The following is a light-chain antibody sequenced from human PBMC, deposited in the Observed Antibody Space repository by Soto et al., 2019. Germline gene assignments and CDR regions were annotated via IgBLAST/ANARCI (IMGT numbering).Light chain of an antibody. V-gene: IGKV3D-15*01. CDR3: QQYNTWPPWT. Sequence: DIVMTQSPATPSVSPGERATLSCRASQSIRTDLAWYQQKSGQGPRLLIYDASTRATGIPARFSGSGSGTEFTLTISSLQSEDFAVSYCQQYNTWPPWTFGQGKKVEIK. CDR2: DAS. J-gene: IGKJ1*01. CDR1: QSIRTD.